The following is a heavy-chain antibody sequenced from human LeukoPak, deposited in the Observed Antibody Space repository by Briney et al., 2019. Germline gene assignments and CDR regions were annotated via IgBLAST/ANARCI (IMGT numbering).Heavy chain of an antibody. J-gene: IGHJ4*02. CDR1: GFTFSSYW. Sequence: GGSLRLSCAASGFTFSSYWMHWVRQAPGKGLVWVSRINSDGSSTSYADSVKGRFTISRDNAKNTLYLQMNSLRAEDTAVYYCARDPPYCSGGSCYVYWGQGTLVTVSS. CDR3: ARDPPYCSGGSCYVY. CDR2: INSDGSST. D-gene: IGHD2-15*01. V-gene: IGHV3-74*01.